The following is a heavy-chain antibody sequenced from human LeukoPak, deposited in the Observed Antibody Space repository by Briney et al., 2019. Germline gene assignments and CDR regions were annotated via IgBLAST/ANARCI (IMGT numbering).Heavy chain of an antibody. V-gene: IGHV3-13*01. CDR3: ARQKQSHGDFDY. J-gene: IGHJ4*02. Sequence: GGSLRLSCAASGFTVSSYAMHWVRQPIGKGLEWVSALGIAGDTFYPGSVKGRFTISREYAKNSLYLQMNSLRAEDTAMYYCARQKQSHGDFDYWGQGTLVTVSS. CDR1: GFTVSSYA. D-gene: IGHD1/OR15-1a*01. CDR2: LGIAGDT.